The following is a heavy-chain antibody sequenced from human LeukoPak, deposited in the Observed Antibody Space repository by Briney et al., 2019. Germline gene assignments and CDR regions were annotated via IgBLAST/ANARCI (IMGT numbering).Heavy chain of an antibody. V-gene: IGHV1-18*01. CDR1: GYTSTSYG. J-gene: IGHJ4*02. CDR3: ARGPARAYDSSGYLGY. CDR2: ISAYNGNT. D-gene: IGHD3-22*01. Sequence: ASVRVCCTPAGYTSTSYGISWVRRSPGQGGEGMGWISAYNGNTNYAQKLQGRVTMTTDTSTSTAYMELRSLSSDDTAVYYCARGPARAYDSSGYLGYWGQGTLVTVSS.